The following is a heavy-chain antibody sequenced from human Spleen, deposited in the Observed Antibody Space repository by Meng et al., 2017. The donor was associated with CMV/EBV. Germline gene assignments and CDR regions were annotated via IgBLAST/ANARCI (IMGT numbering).Heavy chain of an antibody. Sequence: TVSGGAITTSPSYWGWIRQPPGKGLEWIGTIHYTGNTYYSPSLKSRVSISLDTSKKQFSLKLSSVTAADTAVYHCARVDFWSGSYDYWGQGTLVTVSS. V-gene: IGHV4-39*07. CDR1: GGAITTSPSY. CDR2: IHYTGNT. J-gene: IGHJ4*02. CDR3: ARVDFWSGSYDY. D-gene: IGHD3-3*01.